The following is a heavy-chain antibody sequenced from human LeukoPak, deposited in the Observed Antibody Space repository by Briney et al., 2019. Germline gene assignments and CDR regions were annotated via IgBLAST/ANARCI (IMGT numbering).Heavy chain of an antibody. CDR2: IYPAESDT. V-gene: IGHV5-51*01. CDR1: GYSFTSYW. CDR3: AGRDYGSGNSFCDY. D-gene: IGHD3-10*01. J-gene: IGHJ4*02. Sequence: GESLKISRKGSGYSFTSYWIGRVRQMPGKGLEGVGIIYPAESDTRYSPPFQGQVTISADKTISTAYLQWSSLKASDTTMYYCAGRDYGSGNSFCDYWGQGTLVTVSS.